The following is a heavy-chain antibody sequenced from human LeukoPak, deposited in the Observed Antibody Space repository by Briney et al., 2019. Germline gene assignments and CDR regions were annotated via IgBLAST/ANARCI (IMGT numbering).Heavy chain of an antibody. Sequence: GGSLRLSCAASGFTFSDYGIHWVRQAPGKGLEWVAFIRYDGNNKYFADSVKGRFTISRDNSKNTLYLQMSSLRPEDTAVYYCAELGITMIGVVWGKGTTVTISS. D-gene: IGHD3-10*02. CDR2: IRYDGNNK. J-gene: IGHJ6*04. CDR1: GFTFSDYG. V-gene: IGHV3-30*02. CDR3: AELGITMIGVV.